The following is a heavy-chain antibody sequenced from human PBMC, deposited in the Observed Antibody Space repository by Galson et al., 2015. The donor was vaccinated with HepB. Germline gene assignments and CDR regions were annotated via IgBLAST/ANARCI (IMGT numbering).Heavy chain of an antibody. CDR1: GFTFDDYG. CDR3: ARDSQIYCSSTSCYPLDY. D-gene: IGHD2-2*01. V-gene: IGHV3-20*04. CDR2: INWNGGST. Sequence: SLRLSCAASGFTFDDYGMSWVRQAPGKGLEWVSGINWNGGSTGYADSVKGRFTISRDNAKNSLYLQMNSLRAEDTALYYCARDSQIYCSSTSCYPLDYWGQGTLVTVSS. J-gene: IGHJ4*02.